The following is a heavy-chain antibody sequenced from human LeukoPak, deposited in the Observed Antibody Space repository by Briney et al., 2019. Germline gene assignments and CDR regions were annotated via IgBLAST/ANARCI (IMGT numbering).Heavy chain of an antibody. V-gene: IGHV1-8*01. CDR2: MNPNSGNT. Sequence: ASVKVSCKASGYTFTSYDINWVRQATGQGLEWLGWMNPNSGNTGYAQKFQGRVTMTSDTSIDTAYMELSSLRSEDTAVYYCATYHCSGGSCYPVGYYYYGMDVWGQGTTVTVSS. CDR3: ATYHCSGGSCYPVGYYYYGMDV. CDR1: GYTFTSYD. D-gene: IGHD2-15*01. J-gene: IGHJ6*02.